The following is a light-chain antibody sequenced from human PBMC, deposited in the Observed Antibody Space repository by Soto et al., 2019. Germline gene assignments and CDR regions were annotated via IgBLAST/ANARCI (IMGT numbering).Light chain of an antibody. V-gene: IGLV1-44*01. CDR2: NNY. CDR3: ATWDDSLNGVV. Sequence: QSVLTQRPSASGTPEQRVTISCSGSSSNIGSNTVNWYQQLPGTAPKLLIYNNYQRPSGVPDRFSGSKSGTSASLAISGLQSEDEADYYCATWDDSLNGVVFGGGTQLTV. J-gene: IGLJ2*01. CDR1: SSNIGSNT.